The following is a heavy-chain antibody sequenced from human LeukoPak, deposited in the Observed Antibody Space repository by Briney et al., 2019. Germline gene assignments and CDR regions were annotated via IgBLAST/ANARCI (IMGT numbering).Heavy chain of an antibody. J-gene: IGHJ3*02. D-gene: IGHD1-26*01. V-gene: IGHV3-21*01. CDR1: GFTFSSYS. CDR2: ISSSSSYI. Sequence: PGGSLRLSCAASGFTFSSYSMNWVRQAPGKGLEWVSSISSSSSYIYYADSVKGRFTISRDNAKNSLYLQMNSLRAEDTAVYYCAKDTNAGIVGATHAFDIWGQGTMVTVSS. CDR3: AKDTNAGIVGATHAFDI.